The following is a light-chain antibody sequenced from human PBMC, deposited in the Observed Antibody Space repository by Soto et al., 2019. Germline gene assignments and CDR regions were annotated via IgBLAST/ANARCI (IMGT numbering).Light chain of an antibody. J-gene: IGKJ4*01. CDR2: DAS. V-gene: IGKV3-11*01. CDR3: QQRSNWLT. CDR1: QSVSSY. Sequence: EIVLTQSPATRSLSPGERDTLSCRASQSVSSYLAWYQQKPGQAPRLLIYDASNRTTGIPARFSGSRSGTDFTLTIISLEPEDFAVYYGQQRSNWLTFGGGTKVEI.